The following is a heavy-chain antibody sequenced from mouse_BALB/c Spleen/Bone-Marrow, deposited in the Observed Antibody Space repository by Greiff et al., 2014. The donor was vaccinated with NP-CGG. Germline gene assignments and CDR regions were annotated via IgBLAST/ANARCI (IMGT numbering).Heavy chain of an antibody. CDR1: GFNIKDYY. CDR3: APIYDGYYVAWFAY. V-gene: IGHV14-1*02. D-gene: IGHD2-3*01. CDR2: IDPENGNT. Sequence: VQLKESGAELVGPGALVKLSCKASGFNIKDYYMHWVKQRPEQGLEWIGWIDPENGNTIYDPKFQGKASITADSSSNTAYLQLSSLTSEDTAVYYCAPIYDGYYVAWFAYWGQGTLVTVSA. J-gene: IGHJ3*01.